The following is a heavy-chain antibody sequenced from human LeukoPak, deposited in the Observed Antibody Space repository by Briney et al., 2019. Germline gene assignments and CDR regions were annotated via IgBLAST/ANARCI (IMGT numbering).Heavy chain of an antibody. CDR2: IYYSGST. Sequence: PSETLSLTCTVSGGSISSSSYYWGWIRQPPGKGLEWIGSIYYSGSTYYNPSLKSRVTISVDTSKNQFSLKLSSVTAADTAVYYCARHGRYSNYGGFDYWAREPWSPSPQ. J-gene: IGHJ4*02. D-gene: IGHD4-11*01. V-gene: IGHV4-39*01. CDR3: ARHGRYSNYGGFDY. CDR1: GGSISSSSYY.